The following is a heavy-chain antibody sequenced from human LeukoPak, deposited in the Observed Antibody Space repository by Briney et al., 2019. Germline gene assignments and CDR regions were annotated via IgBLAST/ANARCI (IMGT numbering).Heavy chain of an antibody. Sequence: PGGSLRPSCAASGFTFSSYSMNWVRQAPGKGLEWVSSISSSSSYIYYADSVKGRFTISRDNAKNSLYLQMNSLRAEDTAVYYCARVGHKDIVVVPAATSFDYWGQGTLVTVSS. CDR1: GFTFSSYS. CDR2: ISSSSSYI. D-gene: IGHD2-2*01. CDR3: ARVGHKDIVVVPAATSFDY. J-gene: IGHJ4*02. V-gene: IGHV3-21*01.